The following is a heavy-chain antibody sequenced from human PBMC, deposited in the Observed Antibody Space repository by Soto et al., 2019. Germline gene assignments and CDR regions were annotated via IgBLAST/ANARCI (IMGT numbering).Heavy chain of an antibody. V-gene: IGHV5-51*01. CDR3: ARRYCSGGSCYSFDY. J-gene: IGHJ4*02. Sequence: GESLKISCKGSGYSFTSYWIGWVRQMPGKGLEWMGIIYPGDSDTRYSPSFQGQVTISAVKSISTAFLQWSSLKASDTALYYCARRYCSGGSCYSFDYWGQGTLVTVSS. CDR1: GYSFTSYW. D-gene: IGHD2-15*01. CDR2: IYPGDSDT.